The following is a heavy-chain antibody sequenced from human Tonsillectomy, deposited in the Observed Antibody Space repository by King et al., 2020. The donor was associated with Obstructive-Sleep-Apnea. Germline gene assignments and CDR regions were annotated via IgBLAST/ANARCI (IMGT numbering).Heavy chain of an antibody. CDR2: IYYSGYT. D-gene: IGHD4-17*01. CDR1: GGSTSSYY. CDR3: ARGAVTTFLRLQNYFDY. V-gene: IGHV4-59*08. J-gene: IGHJ4*02. Sequence: VQLQESGPGLVKPSETLSLTCTVSGGSTSSYYWSWIRQPPGKGLEWIGYIYYSGYTKYNPSLKSRVTISLDTSKNQFSLKLNSMTAADTAVYFCARGAVTTFLRLQNYFDYWGQGTLVTVSS.